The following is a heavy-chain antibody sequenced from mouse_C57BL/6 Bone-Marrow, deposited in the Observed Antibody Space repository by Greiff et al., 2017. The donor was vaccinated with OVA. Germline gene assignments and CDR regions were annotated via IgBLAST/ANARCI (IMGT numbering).Heavy chain of an antibody. V-gene: IGHV2-6*01. Sequence: QVQLKESGPGLVAPSQSLSITCTVSGFSLTSYGVDWVRQSPGKGLEWLGVIWGVGSTNYNSALKSRLSISKDNSKSQVFLKMNSLQTDDTAMYYCARSSYYYGYYYAMDDWGQGTSGTVSS. CDR1: GFSLTSYG. CDR3: ARSSYYYGYYYAMDD. CDR2: IWGVGST. D-gene: IGHD1-1*01. J-gene: IGHJ4*01.